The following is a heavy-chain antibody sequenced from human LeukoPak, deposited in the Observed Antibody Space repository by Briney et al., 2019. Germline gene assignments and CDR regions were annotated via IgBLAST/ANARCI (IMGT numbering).Heavy chain of an antibody. J-gene: IGHJ4*02. CDR3: ARSSRELGGYAPWELMPPFDY. CDR2: IYHSGDT. CDR1: GGSISSTNW. D-gene: IGHD1-7*01. V-gene: IGHV4-4*02. Sequence: SETLSLTCAVSGGSISSTNWWSWVRQPPGKGLEWIGEIYHSGDTNYNPSLKSRVTISVDKSKNQFSLRLTSVTAADTAVYYCARSSRELGGYAPWELMPPFDYWGQGTLVTVSS.